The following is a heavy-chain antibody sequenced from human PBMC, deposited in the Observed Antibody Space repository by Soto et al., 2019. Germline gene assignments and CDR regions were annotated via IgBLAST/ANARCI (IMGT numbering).Heavy chain of an antibody. CDR3: ATVAVTVAVNDAFDI. Sequence: QVHLVESGGGVVQPGTSLRLSCEASGFTFNTYAMHWVRQAPGKGLEWVAAISYDGTNEYYADSVKGRFTISRDNSKSTLYLQMNSLRPVETAVYFCATVAVTVAVNDAFDIWGQGTVVAVSS. J-gene: IGHJ3*02. D-gene: IGHD6-19*01. CDR1: GFTFNTYA. V-gene: IGHV3-30*14. CDR2: ISYDGTNE.